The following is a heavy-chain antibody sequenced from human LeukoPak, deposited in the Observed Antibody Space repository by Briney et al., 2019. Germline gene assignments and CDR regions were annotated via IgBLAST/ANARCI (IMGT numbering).Heavy chain of an antibody. CDR2: FSAYNGNT. V-gene: IGHV1-18*01. CDR3: ARSPLSNPPFDWALQIDY. J-gene: IGHJ4*02. Sequence: ASVKVSCKASGYTFTSYGISWVRQAPGQGLEWMGWFSAYNGNTNYAQKLQGRVTMTTDTSTSTAYMELRSLRSDDTAAYYCARSPLSNPPFDWALQIDYWGQGTLVTVSS. D-gene: IGHD3-9*01. CDR1: GYTFTSYG.